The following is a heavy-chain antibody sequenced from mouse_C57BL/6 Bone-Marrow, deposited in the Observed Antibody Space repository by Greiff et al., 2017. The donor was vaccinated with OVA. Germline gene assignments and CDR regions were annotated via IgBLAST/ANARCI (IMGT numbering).Heavy chain of an antibody. CDR2: ISYDGSN. Sequence: DVKLQESGPGLVKPSQSLSLSCSVTGYSITSGYFWNWIRQFPENKLEWVGFISYDGSNNYNSSLKIRISITRDTSKNPFILKLNSVTTEDTATYYCARGLLWLRRTYYAMDYWGQGTSVTGAS. D-gene: IGHD2-2*01. J-gene: IGHJ4*01. CDR1: GYSITSGYF. CDR3: ARGLLWLRRTYYAMDY. V-gene: IGHV3-6*01.